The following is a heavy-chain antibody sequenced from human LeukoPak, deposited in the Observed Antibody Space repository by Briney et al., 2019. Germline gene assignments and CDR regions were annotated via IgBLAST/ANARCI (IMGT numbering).Heavy chain of an antibody. CDR2: IHPNSGGT. CDR3: ARSYSSGWYYPSWDY. CDR1: GYTFTGYY. V-gene: IGHV1-2*02. J-gene: IGHJ4*02. D-gene: IGHD6-19*01. Sequence: GASVKVSCKASGYTFTGYYMHWVRQAPGQGLEWMGWIHPNSGGTNFAQEFQGRVTMTRDTSISTAYMELSRLRSDDTAIYYCARSYSSGWYYPSWDYWGQGTLVTVSS.